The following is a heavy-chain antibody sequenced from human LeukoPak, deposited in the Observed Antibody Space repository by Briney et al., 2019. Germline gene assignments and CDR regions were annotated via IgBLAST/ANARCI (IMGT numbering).Heavy chain of an antibody. Sequence: GGSLTLPCAASGFTFSRYAMRWVPRATGRGLEWVSAISGSGGSTYYAASVKGRFTISRDKSKNTLCLQMNSLKAEDTAVYYCAKEWDVWGQGTTVTVSS. CDR3: AKEWDV. CDR1: GFTFSRYA. J-gene: IGHJ6*02. CDR2: ISGSGGST. V-gene: IGHV3-23*01.